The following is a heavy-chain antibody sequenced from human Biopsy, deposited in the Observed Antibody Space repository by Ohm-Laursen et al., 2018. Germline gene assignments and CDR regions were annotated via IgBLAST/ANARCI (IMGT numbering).Heavy chain of an antibody. D-gene: IGHD5-12*01. J-gene: IGHJ6*02. CDR2: IYYSGST. V-gene: IGHV4-59*08. Sequence: TLSLTCTVSGGSLSSDYWSWIRQTPGKGLEWIGYIYYSGSTNYNPSLKSRVTISVDTSKNQFSLRLTSVTAADTAVYYCARVAGGYAYYYGMDVWGQGTTVIVSS. CDR3: ARVAGGYAYYYGMDV. CDR1: GGSLSSDY.